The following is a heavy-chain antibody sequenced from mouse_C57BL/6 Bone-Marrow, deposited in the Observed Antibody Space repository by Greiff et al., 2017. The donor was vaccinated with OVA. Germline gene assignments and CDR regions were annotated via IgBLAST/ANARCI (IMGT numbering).Heavy chain of an antibody. Sequence: VQLKDSGPELVKPGASVKISCKASGYTFTDYYMNWVKQSHGKSLEWIGDINPNNGGTSYNQKFKGKATLTVDNSSSTAYMELRSLTSEDSAVYYCAGSIYYDYDRYFDVWGTGTTVTVSS. CDR1: GYTFTDYY. CDR2: INPNNGGT. CDR3: AGSIYYDYDRYFDV. V-gene: IGHV1-26*01. D-gene: IGHD2-4*01. J-gene: IGHJ1*03.